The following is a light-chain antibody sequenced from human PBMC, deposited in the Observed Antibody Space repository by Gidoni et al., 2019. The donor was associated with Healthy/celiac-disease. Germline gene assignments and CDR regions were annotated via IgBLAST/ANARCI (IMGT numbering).Light chain of an antibody. Sequence: DIVITQSPDSLALSLGESATINCKSSQSVLYNSNNKNHLAWYQQKPGQPPKLLIYWASTRESGVPDRFSGSGSGTDFPLTISSLQAEDVAVYYCQQYYTTPLTFGGGTKVEIK. CDR1: QSVLYNSNNKNH. CDR3: QQYYTTPLT. J-gene: IGKJ4*01. V-gene: IGKV4-1*01. CDR2: WAS.